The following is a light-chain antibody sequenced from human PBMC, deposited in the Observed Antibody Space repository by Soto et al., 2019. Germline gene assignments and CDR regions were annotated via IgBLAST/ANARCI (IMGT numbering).Light chain of an antibody. V-gene: IGLV2-14*01. CDR2: DVS. CDR3: SSYTSSSTVV. CDR1: SSDIGAYNY. J-gene: IGLJ2*01. Sequence: QSALTQPASVSGSPGQSITISCTGTSSDIGAYNYVSWYQQHPGKAPKLMIYDVSNRPSGVSNRFSGSKSGHTASLTISGLQAEDEAYYYCSSYTSSSTVVFGGGTKVTVL.